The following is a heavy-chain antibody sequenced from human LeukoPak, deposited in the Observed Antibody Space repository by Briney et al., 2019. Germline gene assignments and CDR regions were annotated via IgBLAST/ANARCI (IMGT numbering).Heavy chain of an antibody. D-gene: IGHD3-10*01. J-gene: IGHJ6*02. V-gene: IGHV4-59*01. CDR2: IYYSGST. CDR1: GGSISSYY. CDR3: ASGSWGFGELYYGMDV. Sequence: PSETLSLTCTVSGGSISSYYWSWIRQPPGKGLEWIGYIYYSGSTNYNPSLKSRVTISVDTSKNQFSLKLSSVTAADTAVYYCASGSWGFGELYYGMDVWGQGTTVTVSS.